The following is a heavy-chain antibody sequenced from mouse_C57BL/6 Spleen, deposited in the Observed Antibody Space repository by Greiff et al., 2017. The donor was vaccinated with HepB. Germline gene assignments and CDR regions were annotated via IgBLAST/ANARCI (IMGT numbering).Heavy chain of an antibody. D-gene: IGHD2-13*01. CDR3: ARRGGLDYFDY. Sequence: VQLQQPGAELVMPGASVKLSCKASGYTFTSYWMHWVKQRPGQGLEWIGEIDPSDSYTNYNQKFKGKSTLTVDKSSSTAYMQLSSLTSEDSAVYYCARRGGLDYFDYWGQGTTLTVSS. CDR1: GYTFTSYW. V-gene: IGHV1-69*01. J-gene: IGHJ2*01. CDR2: IDPSDSYT.